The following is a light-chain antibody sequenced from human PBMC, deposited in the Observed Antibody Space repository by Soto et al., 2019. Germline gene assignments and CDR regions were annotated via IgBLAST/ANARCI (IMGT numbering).Light chain of an antibody. V-gene: IGKV3-15*01. CDR1: QSISDT. CDR3: QHYNNWPWP. J-gene: IGKJ1*01. CDR2: GAS. Sequence: VVSQSAGTVSFPPRERATLSCMASQSISDTLAWYQQKPGQAPRRLIYGASKRATGFPARFSGSGSGTDFTLTISSLQSEDFAVYYCQHYNNWPWPFGQGTKVAIK.